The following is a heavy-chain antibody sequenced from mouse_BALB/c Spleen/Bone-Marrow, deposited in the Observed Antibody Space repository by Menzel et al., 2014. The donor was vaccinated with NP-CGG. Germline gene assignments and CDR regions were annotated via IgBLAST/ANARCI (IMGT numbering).Heavy chain of an antibody. CDR2: IHPSDSVT. CDR1: GYSLTSYC. V-gene: IGHV1-61*01. J-gene: IGHJ2*01. D-gene: IGHD2-1*01. CDR3: ARDGNPFNC. Sequence: VKLQESGAELVRPGGSVKLSCKASGYSLTSYCMNWVKQRPGQGLEWIGMIHPSDSVTRLDQNFKDKATLTVDKSSSTAYMQLSSPTSEDSAVYYCARDGNPFNCWGQGTILTVSS.